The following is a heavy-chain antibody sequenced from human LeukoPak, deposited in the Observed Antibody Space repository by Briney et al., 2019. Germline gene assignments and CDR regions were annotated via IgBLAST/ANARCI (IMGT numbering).Heavy chain of an antibody. J-gene: IGHJ2*01. V-gene: IGHV3-48*01. D-gene: IGHD4-17*01. CDR1: GFTFSSYS. CDR2: ISTSSSTI. CDR3: AKYLRYGDYVDGYFDL. Sequence: QPGGSLRLSCVASGFTFSSYSMNWVRQAPGKRLEWVSYISTSSSTIYYADSVKGRFTISRDNAKNSLYLQMNSLRAEDTAVYYCAKYLRYGDYVDGYFDLWGRGTLVTVSS.